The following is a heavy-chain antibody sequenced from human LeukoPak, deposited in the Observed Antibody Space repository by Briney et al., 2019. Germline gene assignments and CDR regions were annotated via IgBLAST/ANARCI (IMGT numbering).Heavy chain of an antibody. CDR3: AKPPSAYYYYMDV. Sequence: GGSLRLSCAASGFTFSSYAMSWVRRAPGKGLEWVSAISGSGGSTYYADSVKGRFTISRDNSRNTLYLQMNSLRAEDTAVYYCAKPPSAYYYYMDVWGKGTTVTVSS. V-gene: IGHV3-23*01. CDR1: GFTFSSYA. J-gene: IGHJ6*03. CDR2: ISGSGGST.